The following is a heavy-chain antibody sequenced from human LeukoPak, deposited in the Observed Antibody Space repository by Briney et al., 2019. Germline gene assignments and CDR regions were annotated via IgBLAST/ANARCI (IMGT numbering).Heavy chain of an antibody. CDR3: ARDPAMAPPYYMDV. J-gene: IGHJ6*03. V-gene: IGHV3-21*01. CDR2: ISSSSSYI. CDR1: GFTFSSYS. Sequence: GGSLRLSCAASGFTFSSYSMNWVRQAPGKGLEWVSSISSSSSYIYYADSAKGRFTISRDNAKNSLYLQMNSLRAEDTAVYYCARDPAMAPPYYMDVWGKGTTVTVSS. D-gene: IGHD5-18*01.